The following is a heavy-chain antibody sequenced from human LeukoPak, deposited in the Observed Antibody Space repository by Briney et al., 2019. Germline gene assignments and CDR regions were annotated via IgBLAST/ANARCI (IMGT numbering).Heavy chain of an antibody. CDR1: GGSISSYY. D-gene: IGHD5-18*01. CDR3: ARVVGDTAMVTDYYYGMDV. J-gene: IGHJ6*02. V-gene: IGHV4-59*01. CDR2: IYYSGST. Sequence: SETLSLTCTVSGGSISSYYWSWIRQPPGKGLEWIGYIYYSGSTNYNPSLKSRVTISVDTSKNQFSLKLSFVTAADTAVYYCARVVGDTAMVTDYYYGMDVWGQGTTVTVSS.